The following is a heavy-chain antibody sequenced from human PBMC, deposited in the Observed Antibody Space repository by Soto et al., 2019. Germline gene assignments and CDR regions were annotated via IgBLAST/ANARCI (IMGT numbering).Heavy chain of an antibody. CDR3: GGGGDFGGATDY. CDR2: ISYDGSNK. Sequence: QVQLVESGGGVFQPGRSLRLSCAASGFTFSSYAMHWVRQAPGKGLEWVAVISYDGSNKYYADSVKGRFTISRDNSKNTLYRKMNSLGAEDPAVYYWGGGGDFGGATDYWGQGTLVTVSS. V-gene: IGHV3-30-3*01. D-gene: IGHD3-16*01. CDR1: GFTFSSYA. J-gene: IGHJ4*02.